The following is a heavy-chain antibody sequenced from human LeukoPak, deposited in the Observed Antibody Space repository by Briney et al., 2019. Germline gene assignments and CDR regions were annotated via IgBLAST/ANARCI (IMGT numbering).Heavy chain of an antibody. D-gene: IGHD2-8*01. CDR1: GFTFSSYS. CDR3: ARDHYCTNGVCRRPWVSENYYYYYYMDV. CDR2: ISSSSSYI. V-gene: IGHV3-21*01. Sequence: GGSLRLSCAASGFTFSSYSMNWVRQAPGKGLEWVSSISSSSSYIYYADSVKGRFTISRDNAKNSLYLQMNSLRAEDTAVYYCARDHYCTNGVCRRPWVSENYYYYYYMDVWGKGTTVTVSS. J-gene: IGHJ6*03.